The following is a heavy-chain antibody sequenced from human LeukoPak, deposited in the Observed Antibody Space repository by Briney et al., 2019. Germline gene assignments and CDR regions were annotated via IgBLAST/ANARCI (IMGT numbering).Heavy chain of an antibody. V-gene: IGHV1-8*01. CDR1: GYTFTSYD. D-gene: IGHD6-19*01. J-gene: IGHJ1*01. CDR2: MNPNSGNT. Sequence: ASVKVSCKASGYTFTSYDINWVRQATGQGLEWMGWMNPNSGNTGYAQKFQGRVTMTRNTSISTAYMELSSLRSEDTAVYYCARDGYSSGWFAEYFQHWGQGTLVTVSS. CDR3: ARDGYSSGWFAEYFQH.